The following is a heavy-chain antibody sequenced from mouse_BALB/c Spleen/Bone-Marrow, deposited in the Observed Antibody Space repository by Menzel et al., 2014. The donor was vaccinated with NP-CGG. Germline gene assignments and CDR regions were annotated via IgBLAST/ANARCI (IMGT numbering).Heavy chain of an antibody. D-gene: IGHD1-2*01. CDR3: TRSGYYGYGWYFDV. CDR2: INPSNDTP. V-gene: IGHV1S81*02. CDR1: GYTFTNYF. J-gene: IGHJ1*01. Sequence: VKLQESGAELVKPGASVKLSCRVSGYTFTNYFVYWVKQRPGQGLEWIGEINPSNDTPNFNEKFKSKATLTVDESSSTAYMQLSSLTSEDSAVYYCTRSGYYGYGWYFDVWGAGTTVTASS.